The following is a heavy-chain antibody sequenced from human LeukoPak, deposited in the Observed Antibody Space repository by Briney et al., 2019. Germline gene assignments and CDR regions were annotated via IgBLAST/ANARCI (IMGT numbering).Heavy chain of an antibody. CDR2: IYYSGST. CDR1: GGSISGGGYY. CDR3: ARETTQDYYYYGMDV. J-gene: IGHJ6*02. Sequence: SQTLCLTCTVSGGSISGGGYYWSWIRQHPGKGLEWIGYIYYSGSTYYNPSLKSRVTISVDTSKNQFSLKLSSVTAADTAVYYCARETTQDYYYYGMDVWGQGTTVTVSS. V-gene: IGHV4-31*03.